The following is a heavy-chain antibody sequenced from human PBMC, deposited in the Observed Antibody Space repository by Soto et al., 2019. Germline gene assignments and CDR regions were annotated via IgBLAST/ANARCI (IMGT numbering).Heavy chain of an antibody. J-gene: IGHJ5*02. CDR3: ARWDGSGWHRSASLTWWFDP. V-gene: IGHV1-69*13. CDR2: IIPIFGTA. Sequence: ASVKVSCKASGGTFSSYAISWVRQAPGQGLEWMGGIIPIFGTANYAQKFQGRVTITADESTSTAYMELSSLRSEDTAVYYCARWDGSGWHRSASLTWWFDPWGQGTLVTVSS. CDR1: GGTFSSYA. D-gene: IGHD6-19*01.